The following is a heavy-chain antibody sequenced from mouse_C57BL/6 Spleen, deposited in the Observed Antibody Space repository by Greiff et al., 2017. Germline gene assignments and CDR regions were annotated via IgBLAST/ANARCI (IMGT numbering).Heavy chain of an antibody. Sequence: VQLQQPGAELVKPGASVKLSCKASGYTFTSYWMHWVKQRPGQGLEWIGMIHPNSGSTNYNEKFKSKATLTVDKSSSTAYMQLSSLTSEDSAVYYCARYEKGHYEAMDYWGQGTSVTVSS. CDR1: GYTFTSYW. CDR2: IHPNSGST. D-gene: IGHD2-3*01. J-gene: IGHJ4*01. CDR3: ARYEKGHYEAMDY. V-gene: IGHV1-64*01.